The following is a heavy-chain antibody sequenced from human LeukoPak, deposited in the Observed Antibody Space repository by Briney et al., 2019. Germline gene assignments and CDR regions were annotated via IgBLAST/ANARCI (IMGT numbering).Heavy chain of an antibody. CDR1: GFTFSSYS. J-gene: IGHJ4*02. CDR2: ISSSSSYI. CDR3: ARVTHRYCSGGSRYYLDY. V-gene: IGHV3-21*01. D-gene: IGHD2-15*01. Sequence: GGSLRLSCAASGFTFSSYSMNWVRQAPGKGLEWVSSISSSSSYIYYADSVKGRFTISRDNAKNSLYLQMNSLRAEDTAVYYCARVTHRYCSGGSRYYLDYWGQGTLVTVSS.